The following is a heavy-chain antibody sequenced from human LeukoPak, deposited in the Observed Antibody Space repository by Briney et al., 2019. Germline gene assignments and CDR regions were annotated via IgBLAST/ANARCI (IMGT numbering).Heavy chain of an antibody. CDR3: ARSNYYDSSGYWSYYFDY. V-gene: IGHV1-69*04. CDR1: GGTFSSYA. D-gene: IGHD3-22*01. CDR2: IIPILGIA. J-gene: IGHJ4*02. Sequence: SVKVSCKASGGTFSSYAISWVRQAPGQGLEWMGRIIPILGIANYAQKFQGRVTITADKSTSTAYMELSSLRSEDTAVYYCARSNYYDSSGYWSYYFDYWGQGTLVTVSS.